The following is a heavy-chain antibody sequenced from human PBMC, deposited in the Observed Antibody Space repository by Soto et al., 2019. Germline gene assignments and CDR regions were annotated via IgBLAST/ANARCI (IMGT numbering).Heavy chain of an antibody. CDR2: TFYSGAT. Sequence: SETLSLTCTVSGGSISSGGYYWSLILQHPWKGLEWIGYTFYSGATYYNPSLKSRTIISVDTSKNQFSLTLTSLTAADTAVYYCARVQPYDYGANTGWLDPWGQGTLVTVSS. J-gene: IGHJ5*02. D-gene: IGHD4-17*01. V-gene: IGHV4-31*03. CDR1: GGSISSGGYY. CDR3: ARVQPYDYGANTGWLDP.